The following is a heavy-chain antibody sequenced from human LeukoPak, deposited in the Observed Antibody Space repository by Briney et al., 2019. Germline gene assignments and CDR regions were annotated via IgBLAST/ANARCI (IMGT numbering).Heavy chain of an antibody. Sequence: GGSLRLSCAASGFTFSSYAISWVRQAPGKGLEWVSAISGSGGSTYYADSVKGRFTISRDNSKNTLYLQMNSLRAEDTAVYYCAKGSGSYVDFDYWGQGTLVTVSS. J-gene: IGHJ4*02. D-gene: IGHD1-26*01. CDR2: ISGSGGST. V-gene: IGHV3-23*01. CDR1: GFTFSSYA. CDR3: AKGSGSYVDFDY.